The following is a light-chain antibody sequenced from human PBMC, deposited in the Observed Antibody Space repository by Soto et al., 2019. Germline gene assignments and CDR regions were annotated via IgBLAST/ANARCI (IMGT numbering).Light chain of an antibody. CDR3: SSFTDTGTVM. Sequence: QSVLTQPASVSGSPGQSFTIPCIGSSSDVGAHHSVSWYQQHPGKAPKLIIFDVSNRPSGVSNRFSGSKSGNTASLTISGLQPEDEADYYCSSFTDTGTVMFGGGTKLTVL. CDR2: DVS. J-gene: IGLJ3*02. CDR1: SSDVGAHHS. V-gene: IGLV2-14*03.